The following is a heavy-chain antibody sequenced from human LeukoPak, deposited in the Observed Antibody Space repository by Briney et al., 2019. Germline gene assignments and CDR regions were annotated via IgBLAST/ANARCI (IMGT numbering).Heavy chain of an antibody. CDR2: IYTSGST. CDR1: GGSISSGSYY. J-gene: IGHJ4*02. V-gene: IGHV4-61*02. CDR3: ARGGGALDY. Sequence: SQTLSLTCTVSGGSISSGSYYWSWIRQPAGKGLEWIGRIYTSGSTNYNPSLKSRVTISVDTSKNQFSLKLSSVTAADTAVYYCARGGGALDYWGQGTLVTVSS. D-gene: IGHD3-16*01.